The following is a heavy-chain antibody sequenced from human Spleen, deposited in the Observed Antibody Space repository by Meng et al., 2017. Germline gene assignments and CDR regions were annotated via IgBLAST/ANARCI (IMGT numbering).Heavy chain of an antibody. D-gene: IGHD6-19*01. J-gene: IGHJ4*02. Sequence: GESLKISCAASGFTFSSYWMHWVRQAPGKGLVWVSRINSDASSTNYADSVKGRFTISRDNPKNTLDLQMSSLRVEDTAVYFCAKARDSSGSRGGGFDYWGQGTLITVSS. CDR1: GFTFSSYW. CDR3: AKARDSSGSRGGGFDY. CDR2: INSDASST. V-gene: IGHV3-74*01.